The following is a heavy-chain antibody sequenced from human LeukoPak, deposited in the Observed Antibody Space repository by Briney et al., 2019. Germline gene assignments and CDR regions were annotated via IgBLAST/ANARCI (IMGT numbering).Heavy chain of an antibody. CDR2: IYYTGSA. J-gene: IGHJ4*02. CDR1: GGSFSGYY. V-gene: IGHV4-34*09. Sequence: SETLSLTCAVYGGSFSGYYWSWFRQPPGKGLEYFGYIYYTGSAYYNPSLKSRVTISVDTSKNQFSLSLRSVTAADTAVYYCARDKDWNDGGIDYWGQGILVTVSS. CDR3: ARDKDWNDGGIDY. D-gene: IGHD1-1*01.